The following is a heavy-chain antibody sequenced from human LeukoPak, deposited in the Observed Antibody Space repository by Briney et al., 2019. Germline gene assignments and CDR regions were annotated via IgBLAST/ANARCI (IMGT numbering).Heavy chain of an antibody. D-gene: IGHD1-26*01. J-gene: IGHJ4*02. V-gene: IGHV1-2*02. CDR3: ARSQLPYMIDY. Sequence: ASVKVSCKASVYSFTDYYIHCVRRARGQGLEWMGWINPKSGGTNYAQKFQLRGTITRDTSISTAYMELSRLRSDDTAVYYCARSQLPYMIDYWGQGTLVTVSS. CDR1: VYSFTDYY. CDR2: INPKSGGT.